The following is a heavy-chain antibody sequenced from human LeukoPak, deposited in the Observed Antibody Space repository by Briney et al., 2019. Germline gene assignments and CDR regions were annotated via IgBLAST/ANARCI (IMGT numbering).Heavy chain of an antibody. CDR2: ISAYNGNT. V-gene: IGHV1-18*01. Sequence: ASVKVSCKASGYTFTSYGNSWVRQAPGQGLEWMGWISAYNGNTNYAQKLQGRVTMTTDTSTSTAYMELRSLRSDDTAVYYCARDRGYSSSWYLGWYFDLWGRGTLVTVSS. CDR1: GYTFTSYG. D-gene: IGHD6-13*01. CDR3: ARDRGYSSSWYLGWYFDL. J-gene: IGHJ2*01.